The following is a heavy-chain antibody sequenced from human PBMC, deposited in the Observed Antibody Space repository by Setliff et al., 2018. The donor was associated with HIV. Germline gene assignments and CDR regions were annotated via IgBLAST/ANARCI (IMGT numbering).Heavy chain of an antibody. J-gene: IGHJ4*02. CDR2: IYSSGSP. CDR1: GASISNSNSY. V-gene: IGHV4-39*02. D-gene: IGHD6-13*01. CDR3: AGGQHSSTWGALFDY. Sequence: PSETLSLTCTVYGASISNSNSYWGWIRQPPGKRLEWLGSIYSSGSPSYNPSLSSRLTISVDTSKNHASLKLSSVTAADTAVYYCAGGQHSSTWGALFDYWGQGTLVTVSS.